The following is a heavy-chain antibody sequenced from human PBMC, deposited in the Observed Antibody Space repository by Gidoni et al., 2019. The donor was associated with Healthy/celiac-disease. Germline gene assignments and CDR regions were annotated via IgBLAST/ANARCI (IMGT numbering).Heavy chain of an antibody. D-gene: IGHD2-15*01. Sequence: EVQLVESGGGLVQPGRSLRLSCTAYGFTFGAYALSWFRQAPGKGLEWVGFIRSKAYGGTTEYAASVKGRFTISRDDSKSIAYLQMNSLKTEDTAVYYCTRGRCSGGSCYSFVAYWGQGTLVTVSS. V-gene: IGHV3-49*03. CDR3: TRGRCSGGSCYSFVAY. CDR2: IRSKAYGGTT. CDR1: GFTFGAYA. J-gene: IGHJ4*02.